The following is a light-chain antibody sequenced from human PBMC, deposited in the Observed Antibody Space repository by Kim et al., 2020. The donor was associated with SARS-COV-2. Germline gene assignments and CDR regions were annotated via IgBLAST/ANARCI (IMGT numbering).Light chain of an antibody. CDR1: TSNIGRST. J-gene: IGLJ3*02. Sequence: QSVLAQPPSVSEPPGQRVSISCSGGTSNIGRSTVNWYHQLPGTAPRLLIYYDDRRPSGVPDRFSGSRSGTSASLAISGLQSEDEGDYYCATWDDSLEGRVFGAGTKLTVL. CDR3: ATWDDSLEGRV. CDR2: YDD. V-gene: IGLV1-44*01.